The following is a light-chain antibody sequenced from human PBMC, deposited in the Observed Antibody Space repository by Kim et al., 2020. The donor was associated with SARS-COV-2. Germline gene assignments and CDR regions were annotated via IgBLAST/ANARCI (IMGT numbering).Light chain of an antibody. CDR3: QSYDSSNVV. J-gene: IGLJ2*01. CDR1: GGGVASSY. CDR2: GDN. V-gene: IGLV6-57*02. Sequence: GETVTVWWSGGGGGVASSYGEWDERGPGSAHGAVVCGDNRGPSGVAGRCSGSMESSSNAASLAISGLKTEDEADYCCQSYDSSNVVFGGGTQLTVL.